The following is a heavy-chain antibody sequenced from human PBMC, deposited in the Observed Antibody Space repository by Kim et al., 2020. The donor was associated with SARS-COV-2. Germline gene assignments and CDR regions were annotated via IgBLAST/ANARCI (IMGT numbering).Heavy chain of an antibody. CDR1: GFTFSDYG. D-gene: IGHD4-4*01. Sequence: GGSLRLSCAASGFTFSDYGMHWVRQAPGKGLEWVAVIWHDGSHKFYVESVKGRFTISRDNSKNTMYVQMNSLRIEDTAVYYCARDQVSQYFDLWGRGTLVSVSS. CDR3: ARDQVSQYFDL. J-gene: IGHJ2*01. CDR2: IWHDGSHK. V-gene: IGHV3-33*01.